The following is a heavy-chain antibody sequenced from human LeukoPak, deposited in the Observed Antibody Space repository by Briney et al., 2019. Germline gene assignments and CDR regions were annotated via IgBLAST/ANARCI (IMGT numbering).Heavy chain of an antibody. D-gene: IGHD6-19*01. Sequence: GGSLRLSCAASGFTFSSYGMHWVRQAPGKGLEWVAVISYDGSNKYYADSVKGRFTISRDNSKNTLYLQMNSLRAEDTAVYYCAKDPASSGWYGYYYYYGMDVWGQGTTVTVSS. CDR3: AKDPASSGWYGYYYYYGMDV. J-gene: IGHJ6*02. CDR1: GFTFSSYG. V-gene: IGHV3-30*18. CDR2: ISYDGSNK.